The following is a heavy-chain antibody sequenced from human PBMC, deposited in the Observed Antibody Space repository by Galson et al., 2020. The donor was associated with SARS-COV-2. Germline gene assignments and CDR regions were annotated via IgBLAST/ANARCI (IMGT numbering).Heavy chain of an antibody. CDR1: GFTFSSYW. D-gene: IGHD3-22*01. CDR2: IKQDESEK. CDR3: ASYRGSGYYGPGGLGY. Sequence: GGSLRLSCAASGFTFSSYWMSWVRQAQAKGLEWVANIKQDESEKYYEDSVKGRFTISRDNAKNSLYLQMNSLRAEDTAVYYCASYRGSGYYGPGGLGYWGQGALVTVSS. V-gene: IGHV3-7*01. J-gene: IGHJ4*02.